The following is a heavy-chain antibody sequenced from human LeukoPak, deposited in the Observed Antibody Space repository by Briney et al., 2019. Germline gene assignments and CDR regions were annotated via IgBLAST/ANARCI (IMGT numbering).Heavy chain of an antibody. V-gene: IGHV4-30-4*08. CDR1: GGSISSGDYY. D-gene: IGHD5-18*01. CDR2: IYYSGST. J-gene: IGHJ6*03. CDR3: ARGRRIQPYYYYYMDV. Sequence: SETLSLTCTVSGGSISSGDYYWSWIRQPPGKGLEWIGYIYYSGSTYYNPSLKSRVTISVDTSKNQFSLKLSSVTAADTAVYYCARGRRIQPYYYYYMDVWGKGTTVTVSS.